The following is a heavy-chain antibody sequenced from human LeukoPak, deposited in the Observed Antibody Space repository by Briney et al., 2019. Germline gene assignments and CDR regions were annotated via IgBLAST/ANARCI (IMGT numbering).Heavy chain of an antibody. D-gene: IGHD3-9*01. Sequence: GGSLRLSCAASGFTFSSYSMNWVRQAPGKGLEWVSSISSSSYIYYADSVKGRFTISRDNAKNSLYLQMNSLRAEDTAVYYCAGYDILTGYALVDYWGQGTPVTVSS. CDR3: AGYDILTGYALVDY. J-gene: IGHJ4*02. V-gene: IGHV3-21*01. CDR2: ISSSSYI. CDR1: GFTFSSYS.